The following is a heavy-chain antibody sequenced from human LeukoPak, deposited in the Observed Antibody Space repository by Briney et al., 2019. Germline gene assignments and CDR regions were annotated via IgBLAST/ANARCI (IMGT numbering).Heavy chain of an antibody. CDR1: GFSFGGYA. J-gene: IGHJ4*02. CDR2: ISWNNGDL. CDR3: VRGPGMAVEKRYFDY. D-gene: IGHD6-19*01. Sequence: GGSLRLSCAASGFSFGGYAMHWVRQPPGKGLEWVSGISWNNGDLHYADSVRGRFTISRDNAKNSLYLQMNSLRVEDMALYYCVRGPGMAVEKRYFDYWGQGTLLTVSS. V-gene: IGHV3-9*03.